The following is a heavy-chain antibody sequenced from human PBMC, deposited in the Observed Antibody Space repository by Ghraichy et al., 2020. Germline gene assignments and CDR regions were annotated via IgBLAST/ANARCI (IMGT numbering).Heavy chain of an antibody. CDR1: GGSISSYY. J-gene: IGHJ6*02. V-gene: IGHV4-59*01. Sequence: GSLSLTCTVSGGSISSYYWSWIRQPPGKGLEWIGYIFYSGSTNYNPSLKSRVTISVDTSKNQFSLKLSSVTAADTAVYYCARDLGQNYYYYGMDVWGQGTTVTVSS. CDR3: ARDLGQNYYYYGMDV. CDR2: IFYSGST.